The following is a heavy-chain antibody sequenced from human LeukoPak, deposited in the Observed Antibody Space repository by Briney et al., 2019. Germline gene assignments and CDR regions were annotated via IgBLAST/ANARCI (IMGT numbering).Heavy chain of an antibody. J-gene: IGHJ4*02. CDR3: ARRSRILRAYYYDSSGYSTFDY. Sequence: PSETLSLTCAVYGGSFSGYYWSWIRQPPGKGLEWIGEINHSGSTNYNPSLKSRVTISVDTSKNQFSLKLSSVTAADTAVYYCARRSRILRAYYYDSSGYSTFDYWGQGTLVTVSS. V-gene: IGHV4-34*01. CDR2: INHSGST. CDR1: GGSFSGYY. D-gene: IGHD3-22*01.